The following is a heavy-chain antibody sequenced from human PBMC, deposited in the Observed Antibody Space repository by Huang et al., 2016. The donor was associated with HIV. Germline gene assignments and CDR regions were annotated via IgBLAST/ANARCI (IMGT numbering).Heavy chain of an antibody. CDR3: ARRFEDDFWSGHKWGWFDP. D-gene: IGHD3-3*01. J-gene: IGHJ5*02. CDR2: IYYSGTA. CDR1: GGSISSSSTY. V-gene: IGHV4-39*01. Sequence: QLQLQESGLGLVKPSETLSLTCSVPGGSISSSSTYWGWIRQPPGKGLEGIGSIYYSGTAYYNPSLKTRVSISVDTSKNQCSRKLSSVTATDTAVYFCARRFEDDFWSGHKWGWFDPWGQGTQVTVSS.